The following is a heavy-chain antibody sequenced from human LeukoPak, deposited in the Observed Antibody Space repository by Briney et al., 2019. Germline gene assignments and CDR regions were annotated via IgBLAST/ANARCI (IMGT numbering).Heavy chain of an antibody. CDR3: ASGSYPHYYYYYYMDV. V-gene: IGHV4-38-2*01. CDR2: IYHSGST. CDR1: GYSISSGYY. Sequence: SETLSLTCAVSGYSISSGYYWGWIRQPPGKGLEWIGSIYHSGSTYYNPSLKSRVTISVDTSKNQFSLKLSSVTAADTAVYYCASGSYPHYYYYYYMDVWGKGTTVTVSS. D-gene: IGHD1-1*01. J-gene: IGHJ6*03.